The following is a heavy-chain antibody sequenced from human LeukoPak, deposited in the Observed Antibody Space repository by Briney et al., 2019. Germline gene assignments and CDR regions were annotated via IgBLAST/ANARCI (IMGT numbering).Heavy chain of an antibody. CDR2: ISASGGST. Sequence: HPGGSLRLSCAASGFTFSSYGLSWVRQAPGKGLEWVSAISASGGSTYYADSVKGRFTISRDNSKNPLYLQMNSLRAEDTAVYYCAKNMVRGVIMSSSFDYWGQGTLVTVSS. D-gene: IGHD3-10*01. CDR1: GFTFSSYG. J-gene: IGHJ4*02. V-gene: IGHV3-23*01. CDR3: AKNMVRGVIMSSSFDY.